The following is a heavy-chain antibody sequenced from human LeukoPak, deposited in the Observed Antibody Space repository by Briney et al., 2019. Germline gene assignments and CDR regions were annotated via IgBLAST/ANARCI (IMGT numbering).Heavy chain of an antibody. D-gene: IGHD5-12*01. CDR2: IWNDGSNK. Sequence: HPGGSLRLSCAASEFTFSSYSMHWVRQAPGKGLGWVAVIWNDGSNKYYGDSVKGRFTIARDNSRNTMYLHMNSLRAEDTAVYYCARDQPESVARDGDYYYGMDVWGQGTTVTVSS. CDR3: ARDQPESVARDGDYYYGMDV. J-gene: IGHJ6*02. V-gene: IGHV3-33*01. CDR1: EFTFSSYS.